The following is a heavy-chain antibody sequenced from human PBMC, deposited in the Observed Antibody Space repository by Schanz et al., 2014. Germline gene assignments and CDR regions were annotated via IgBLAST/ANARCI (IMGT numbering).Heavy chain of an antibody. Sequence: QVQLQESGPGLVKPSETLSLTCTVSGDSLNDYYWSWIRQPPGKGLEWIGYIHYSGSTNYNPSLKSRVTISLDTSKTHSPLKLRFVTAADTAVYYCAGLGYYDILTGYYLHWYFDLWGRGTLVTVSS. J-gene: IGHJ2*01. CDR2: IHYSGST. CDR3: AGLGYYDILTGYYLHWYFDL. D-gene: IGHD3-9*01. CDR1: GDSLNDYY. V-gene: IGHV4-59*08.